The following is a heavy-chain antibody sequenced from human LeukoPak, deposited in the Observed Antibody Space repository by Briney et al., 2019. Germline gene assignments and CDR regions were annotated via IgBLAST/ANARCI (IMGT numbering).Heavy chain of an antibody. CDR3: ARARIGYGDYAFDY. CDR1: GYTFTGYY. J-gene: IGHJ4*02. CDR2: MNPNSGNT. D-gene: IGHD4-17*01. V-gene: IGHV1-8*02. Sequence: ASVKVSCKASGYTFTGYYMHWVRQATGQGLEWMGWMNPNSGNTGYAQKFQGRVTMTRNTSISTAYMELSSLRSVDTAVYYCARARIGYGDYAFDYWGQGTLVTVSS.